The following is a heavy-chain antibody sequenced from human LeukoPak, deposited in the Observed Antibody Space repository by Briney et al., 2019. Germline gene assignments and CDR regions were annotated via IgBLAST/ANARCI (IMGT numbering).Heavy chain of an antibody. CDR3: ARARYSSSSRAFDI. Sequence: SETLSLPCTVPGGSISSYYWSWIRQPAGKGLEWVGRIYSSGNTNYNPSLMRRVTMSVDTSKNQSSLKLSSVTAADTAVYYCARARYSSSSRAFDIWGQGTVVTVSS. CDR2: IYSSGNT. CDR1: GGSISSYY. V-gene: IGHV4-4*07. J-gene: IGHJ3*02. D-gene: IGHD6-6*01.